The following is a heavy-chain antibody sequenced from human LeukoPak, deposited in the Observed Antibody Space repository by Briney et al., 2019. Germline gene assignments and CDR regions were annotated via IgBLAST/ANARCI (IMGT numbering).Heavy chain of an antibody. V-gene: IGHV1-8*01. D-gene: IGHD2-2*01. CDR1: GYTFTSYD. CDR3: ARGGCSSTSCQPEENDY. CDR2: MNPNSGNT. J-gene: IGHJ4*02. Sequence: ASVKVSCKASGYTFTSYDINWVRQATGQGLEWMGWMNPNSGNTGYAQKFQGRVTMTRNTSISTAYMELSSLRSEDTAVYYCARGGCSSTSCQPEENDYWGQGTLVTVSS.